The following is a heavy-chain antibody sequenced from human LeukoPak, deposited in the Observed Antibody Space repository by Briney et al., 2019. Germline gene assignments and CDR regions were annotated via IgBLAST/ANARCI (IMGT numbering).Heavy chain of an antibody. J-gene: IGHJ5*01. Sequence: GGSLRLSCAASGFTFSSYEMNWVRQAPGKGLEWVSYISSSGSTIYYADSVKGRFTISRDNSKNTLYLQMNSLRAEDTAVYYCAKGSYGSGNYHGFDSWSQGTLVTVSS. CDR1: GFTFSSYE. CDR2: ISSSGSTI. D-gene: IGHD3-10*01. CDR3: AKGSYGSGNYHGFDS. V-gene: IGHV3-48*03.